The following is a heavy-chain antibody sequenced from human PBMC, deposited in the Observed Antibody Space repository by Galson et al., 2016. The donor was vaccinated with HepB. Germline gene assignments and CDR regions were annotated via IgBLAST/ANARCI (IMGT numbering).Heavy chain of an antibody. D-gene: IGHD3-10*01. CDR3: ARDGDRGHLVLLDH. Sequence: SVKVSCKASGYSFTDNYIHWVRQVPGQGLEWMGWINPNSGATTYAQNFQGRVTMTGDTSINTAYMELSSLRSDDTAVYFCARDGDRGHLVLLDHWGQGALVTVSA. CDR2: INPNSGAT. J-gene: IGHJ4*02. CDR1: GYSFTDNY. V-gene: IGHV1-2*02.